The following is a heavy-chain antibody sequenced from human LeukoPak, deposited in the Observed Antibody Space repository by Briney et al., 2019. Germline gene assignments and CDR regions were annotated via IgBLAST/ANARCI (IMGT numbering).Heavy chain of an antibody. CDR3: ARVGSSWYPPDYYGMDV. D-gene: IGHD6-13*01. J-gene: IGHJ6*02. V-gene: IGHV4-31*03. CDR1: GGSISSGGYY. Sequence: NPSETLSLTCTVSGGSISSGGYYWSWIRQHPGKGLEWIGYIYYSGSTYYNPSLKSRVTISVDTSKNQFSLKLSSVTAADTAVYYCARVGSSWYPPDYYGMDVWGQGTTVTVSS. CDR2: IYYSGST.